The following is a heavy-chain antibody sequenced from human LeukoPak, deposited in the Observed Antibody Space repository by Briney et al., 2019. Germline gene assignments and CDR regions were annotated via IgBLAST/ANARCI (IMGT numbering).Heavy chain of an antibody. D-gene: IGHD3-22*01. CDR1: GGSISSYY. Sequence: SETLSLTCIVSGGSISSYYWSWIRQPPGKGLEWIGYIYYSGTTNYNPSLKSRVTLSVDTSKNQFSPKLTSVTAADTAVYYCARDSSGYYHWFDPWGQGTLVTVSS. J-gene: IGHJ5*02. CDR2: IYYSGTT. V-gene: IGHV4-59*01. CDR3: ARDSSGYYHWFDP.